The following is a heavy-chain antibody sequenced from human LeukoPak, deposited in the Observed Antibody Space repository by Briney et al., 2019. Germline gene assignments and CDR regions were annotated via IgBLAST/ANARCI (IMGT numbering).Heavy chain of an antibody. CDR1: GFTFTDYW. J-gene: IGHJ4*02. D-gene: IGHD7-27*01. CDR2: IKQDGSDK. V-gene: IGHV3-7*01. CDR3: ARGGRHAVTGIVCDHFDS. Sequence: PGGSLRLSCAASGFTFTDYWMSWVRQAPGNGLEWVASIKQDGSDKHYVDTVKARFTMSSDKAKNSQYLQMRSLSAEDTAVSSCARGGRHAVTGIVCDHFDSWGQGTLVTVSS.